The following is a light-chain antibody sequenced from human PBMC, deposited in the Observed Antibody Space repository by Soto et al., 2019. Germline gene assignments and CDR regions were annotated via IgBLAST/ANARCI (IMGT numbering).Light chain of an antibody. CDR2: YVS. CDR1: SSDGGNYNY. V-gene: IGLV2-14*03. Sequence: QSALTQPASVSGSPGQSITISCTGASSDGGNYNYVSWYQQHPGKAPKLIIYYVSNRPSGVSNRCSGYKSGNTASLTISGLQAEDEADYYCSSYTSSTTLYVFGTGTKVTVL. J-gene: IGLJ1*01. CDR3: SSYTSSTTLYV.